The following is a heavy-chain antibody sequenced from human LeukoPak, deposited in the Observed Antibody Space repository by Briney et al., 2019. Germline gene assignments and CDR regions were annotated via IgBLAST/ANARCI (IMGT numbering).Heavy chain of an antibody. CDR2: IKQDGSKT. CDR3: ARDGASGTGWYVD. Sequence: GGSLRLSCAASGFTFSNYWMTWVRQAPGKGLEWVANIKQDGSKTYYVDSVKGRFTISRDNANNSLYLQMNRLRAEDTADYYCARDGASGTGWYVDWGQGTLVTVSS. J-gene: IGHJ4*02. V-gene: IGHV3-7*01. CDR1: GFTFSNYW. D-gene: IGHD6-19*01.